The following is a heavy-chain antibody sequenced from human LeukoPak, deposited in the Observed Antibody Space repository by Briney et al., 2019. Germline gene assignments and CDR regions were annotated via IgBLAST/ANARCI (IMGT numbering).Heavy chain of an antibody. V-gene: IGHV4-34*01. Sequence: SETLSLTCAVYGGSFSTYYWSWIHQPPGKGLEWIGEINHSGSTNYNPSLKSRVTISVDTAKSQVSLKLISVTAADTAVYYCAREGSYYGSGSPPLDYWGQGNLVTVDS. D-gene: IGHD3-10*01. J-gene: IGHJ4*02. CDR3: AREGSYYGSGSPPLDY. CDR2: INHSGST. CDR1: GGSFSTYY.